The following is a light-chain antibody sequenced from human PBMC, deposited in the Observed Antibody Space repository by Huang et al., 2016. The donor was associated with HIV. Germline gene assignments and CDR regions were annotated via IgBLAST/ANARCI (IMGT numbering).Light chain of an antibody. CDR2: WAA. V-gene: IGKV4-1*01. CDR1: QSLLFRSNNKND. CDR3: QQYFDVPWT. J-gene: IGKJ1*01. Sequence: IVMTQSPDSLAVSLGETATINCKSSQSLLFRSNNKNDLAWYQQKPGQPPTLRMSWAATRGSGVPSRFSGGGSGTDFTLTISSLQAEDVAVYFCQQYFDVPWTFGRGTKVEIK.